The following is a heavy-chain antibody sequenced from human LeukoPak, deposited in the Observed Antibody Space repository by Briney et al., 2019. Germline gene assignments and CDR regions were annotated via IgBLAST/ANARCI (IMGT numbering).Heavy chain of an antibody. J-gene: IGHJ5*02. CDR1: GFTFSNYY. CDR2: ISDSGGST. D-gene: IGHD6-19*01. CDR3: AKDLSRAVAADWFDP. V-gene: IGHV3-23*01. Sequence: GGSLRLSCAASGFTFSNYYMSWVRQAPGKGLEWVSSISDSGGSTYYVDSVKGRFTISRDNSKNTLYLQMTNLRAADAAVYYCAKDLSRAVAADWFDPWDQGSLVTVSS.